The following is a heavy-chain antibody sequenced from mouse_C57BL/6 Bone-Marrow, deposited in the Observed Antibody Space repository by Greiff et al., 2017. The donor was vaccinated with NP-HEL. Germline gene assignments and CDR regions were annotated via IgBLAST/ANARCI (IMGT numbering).Heavy chain of an antibody. CDR2: IYPRSGNT. V-gene: IGHV1-81*01. D-gene: IGHD3-2*02. CDR3: ASQGNY. CDR1: GYTFTSYG. J-gene: IGHJ2*01. Sequence: VQLQQSGAELARPGASVKLSCKASGYTFTSYGISWVKQRTGQGLEWIGEIYPRSGNTYYNEKFKGKATLTADKSSSTAYMELRSLTSEDSAVYFCASQGNYWGQGTTLTVSS.